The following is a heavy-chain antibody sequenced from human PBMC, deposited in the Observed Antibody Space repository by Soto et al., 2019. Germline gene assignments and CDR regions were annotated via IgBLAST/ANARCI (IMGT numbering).Heavy chain of an antibody. CDR1: GGSISSSSYY. J-gene: IGHJ4*02. V-gene: IGHV4-39*07. Sequence: PSETLSLTCTVSGGSISSSSYYWGWIRQPPGKGLEWIGYIYYSGSAYYNLSLKSRVTMSVDTSKNQFSLKLSSVTAADTAVYYCARANYYDSSGPWGQGTQVTVSS. CDR3: ARANYYDSSGP. D-gene: IGHD3-22*01. CDR2: IYYSGSA.